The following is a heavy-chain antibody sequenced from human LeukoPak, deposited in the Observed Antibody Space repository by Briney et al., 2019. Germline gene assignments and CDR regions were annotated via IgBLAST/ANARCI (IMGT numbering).Heavy chain of an antibody. D-gene: IGHD3-3*01. CDR1: GVSISSGGYY. CDR3: ARGEDYDFWSGYYGGYYFDY. J-gene: IGHJ4*02. CDR2: IYYSGST. Sequence: SQTLSLTCTVSGVSISSGGYYWRWIRQHPGKGLEWIGYIYYSGSTYYNPSLKSRVTISVDTSKNQFSLKLSSVTAADTAVYYCARGEDYDFWSGYYGGYYFDYWGQGTLVTVSS. V-gene: IGHV4-31*02.